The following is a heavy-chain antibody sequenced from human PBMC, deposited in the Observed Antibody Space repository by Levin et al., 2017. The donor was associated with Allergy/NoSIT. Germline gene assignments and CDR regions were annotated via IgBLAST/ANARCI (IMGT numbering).Heavy chain of an antibody. J-gene: IGHJ6*03. CDR2: IYYSGST. Sequence: SQTLSLTCTVSGVSISSSSYYWGWIRQPPGKGLEWIGSIYYSGSTHYNPSLKSRVTISVDTSKNQFSLKLSSVTAADTAVYYCARHYGSGYDYYYYYYMDVWGKGTTVTVSS. CDR1: GVSISSSSYY. V-gene: IGHV4-39*01. D-gene: IGHD5-12*01. CDR3: ARHYGSGYDYYYYYYMDV.